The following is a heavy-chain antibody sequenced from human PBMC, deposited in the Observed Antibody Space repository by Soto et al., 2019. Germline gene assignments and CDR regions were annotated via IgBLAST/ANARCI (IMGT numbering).Heavy chain of an antibody. J-gene: IGHJ4*02. CDR2: IRSKAYGGTT. CDR3: TRLGYYYDSSGYYYADY. CDR1: GFTFGDYA. V-gene: IGHV3-49*03. Sequence: GGSLRLSCTASGFTFGDYAMSWFRQAPGKGLEWVGFIRSKAYGGTTEYAAPVKGRFTISRDDSKSIAYLQMNSLKTEDTAVYYCTRLGYYYDSSGYYYADYWGQGTLVTVSS. D-gene: IGHD3-22*01.